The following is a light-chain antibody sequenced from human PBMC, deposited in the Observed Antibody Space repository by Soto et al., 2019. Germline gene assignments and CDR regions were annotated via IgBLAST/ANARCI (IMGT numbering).Light chain of an antibody. J-gene: IGLJ3*02. CDR2: EVN. Sequence: QSVLTQPASVSGSPGQSITMFCTGTSNDVGGFNYVSWYQQHPGKAPKLIIYEVNNRPSGISNRFSGSKSANTASLTISGLQAEDEAEYYCSSFTGSTTWVFGGGTKVTFL. V-gene: IGLV2-14*01. CDR1: SNDVGGFNY. CDR3: SSFTGSTTWV.